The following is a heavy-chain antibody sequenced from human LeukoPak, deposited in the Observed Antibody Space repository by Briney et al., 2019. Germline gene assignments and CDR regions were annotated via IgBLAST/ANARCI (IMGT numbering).Heavy chain of an antibody. D-gene: IGHD3-22*01. Sequence: AGGSLRLSCAASGFTFDDYGMSWVRQAPGKGLAWVSGINWSGGSTGYADSVKGRFTISRDNAKNSLYLQMNSLRAEDTALYYCARDIYYDSSGYLYWGQGTLVTVSS. CDR2: INWSGGST. CDR3: ARDIYYDSSGYLY. J-gene: IGHJ4*02. CDR1: GFTFDDYG. V-gene: IGHV3-20*04.